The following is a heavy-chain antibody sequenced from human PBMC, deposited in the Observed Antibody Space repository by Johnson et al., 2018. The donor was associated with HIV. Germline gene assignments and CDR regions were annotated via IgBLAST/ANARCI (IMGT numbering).Heavy chain of an antibody. J-gene: IGHJ3*02. CDR1: GFTFSNYW. CDR2: INWDGDST. V-gene: IGHV3-74*02. Sequence: EVQLVESGGGVVQPGRSLRLSCAASGFTFSNYWVQWVRQAPGKGRVWVSLINWDGDSTYSADSVKGRFTISRDNAKNSLSLQMNSLRAEDTAVYYCAERSPILRAFDMWGLGTLVTVSS. CDR3: AERSPILRAFDM.